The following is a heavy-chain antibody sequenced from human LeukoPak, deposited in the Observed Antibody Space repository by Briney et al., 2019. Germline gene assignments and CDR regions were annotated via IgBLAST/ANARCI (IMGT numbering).Heavy chain of an antibody. V-gene: IGHV3-7*01. Sequence: GGSLRLSCAASKFTFSKDWMSWVRQAPGKGLEWVADIKEDGSEKYYVDSVKGRFTISRQNAKSSLFLQMNSLRAEDTAVYYCARDLNWNADYWGQGTLVTVSS. D-gene: IGHD1-20*01. J-gene: IGHJ4*02. CDR1: KFTFSKDW. CDR3: ARDLNWNADY. CDR2: IKEDGSEK.